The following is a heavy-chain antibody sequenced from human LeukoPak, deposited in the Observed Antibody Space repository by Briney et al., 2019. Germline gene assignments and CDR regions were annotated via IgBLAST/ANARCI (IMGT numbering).Heavy chain of an antibody. V-gene: IGHV3-30*02. CDR2: IPNDGSIK. CDR3: ARDSLSDIDY. J-gene: IGHJ4*02. Sequence: GGSLRLSCAASGFTFSTYGKYWVRQAPAKGLGWVSFIPNDGSIKNYADSGKDPSTNSRDNSKDTLYLQITSVKADGTAGYYCARDSLSDIDYWGQGTLVTVSS. D-gene: IGHD3-16*01. CDR1: GFTFSTYG.